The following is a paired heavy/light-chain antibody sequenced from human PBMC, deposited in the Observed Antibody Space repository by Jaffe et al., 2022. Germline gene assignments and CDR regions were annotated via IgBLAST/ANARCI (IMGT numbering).Light chain of an antibody. V-gene: IGKV2-24*01. J-gene: IGKJ1*01. CDR3: MQASQFPQT. CDR2: KVS. CDR1: HNLEHTDGNTY. Sequence: IVLTQTPLSSPVTLGQPASISCRSSHNLEHTDGNTYLSWLQKRPGQPPRLLIYKVSNRFSGVPDRFSGSGAGTDFTLKISRVEAEDVGVYYCMQASQFPQTFGQGTKVEIK.
Heavy chain of an antibody. Sequence: QVQLQESGPGLVKPSETLSLTCDVSGYSINSGYSWGWIRQPPGKGLEWIGIVYHSGSTDYNPALKSRLIISLDTSKNRFSLKLRSVTATDTAVYYCARDNYYNNVGAFDIWGQGTMVTVSS. CDR3: ARDNYYNNVGAFDI. V-gene: IGHV4-38-2*02. CDR2: VYHSGST. J-gene: IGHJ3*02. D-gene: IGHD3-22*01. CDR1: GYSINSGYS.